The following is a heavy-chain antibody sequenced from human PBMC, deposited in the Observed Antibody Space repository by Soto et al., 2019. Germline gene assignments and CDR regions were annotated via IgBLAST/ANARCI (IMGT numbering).Heavy chain of an antibody. CDR3: ARDQLILQAHAFFYGSDV. Sequence: PGGSLRLSCEVSGFTLSMYSMTWVRQAPGKGLEWVAKIPQEGSDGHYVDSVKGRFTISRDNAKNSVYLQMNSLRAEDTAVYYCARDQLILQAHAFFYGSDVWGQGAKVTVSS. CDR1: GFTLSMYS. D-gene: IGHD2-2*01. CDR2: IPQEGSDG. V-gene: IGHV3-7*03. J-gene: IGHJ6*02.